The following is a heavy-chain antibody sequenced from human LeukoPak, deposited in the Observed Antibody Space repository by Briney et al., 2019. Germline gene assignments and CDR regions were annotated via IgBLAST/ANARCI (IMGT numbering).Heavy chain of an antibody. V-gene: IGHV4-39*07. Sequence: PSETLSLTCTVSGGSVYTSDYYWGWVRQPPGKGPEWIGDIFYTGKTNHNPSLKSRASISIDTFSLKLTSVTAADTAVYYCARVFDSWGQGTLVTVSS. CDR1: GGSVYTSDYY. CDR2: IFYTGKT. J-gene: IGHJ4*02. CDR3: ARVFDS.